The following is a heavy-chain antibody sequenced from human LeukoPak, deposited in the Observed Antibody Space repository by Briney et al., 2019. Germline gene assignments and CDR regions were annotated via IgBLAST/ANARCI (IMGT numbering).Heavy chain of an antibody. CDR3: AREGRSSWWGFWFDP. J-gene: IGHJ5*02. CDR2: IIPIFGTA. V-gene: IGHV1-69*05. D-gene: IGHD6-13*01. CDR1: GYTFTGYY. Sequence: SVKVSCKASGYTFTGYYIHWVRQAPGQGLEWMGRIIPIFGTANYAQKFQGRVTITTDESTSTAYMELSSLRSEDTAVYYCAREGRSSWWGFWFDPWGQGTLVTVSS.